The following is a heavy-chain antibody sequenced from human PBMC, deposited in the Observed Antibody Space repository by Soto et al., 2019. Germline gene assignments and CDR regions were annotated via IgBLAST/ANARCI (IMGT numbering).Heavy chain of an antibody. CDR2: IKKDGTED. V-gene: IGHV3-7*03. Sequence: GESLKISCVASGFTFGLYWMNWVREAPGKGLEWVAAIKKDGTEDYYADSVRGRFTITRHNAENSVFLQMNSLRVEDTAVYYCATIPSGRGFDYWGQGIPVTVSS. CDR3: ATIPSGRGFDY. CDR1: GFTFGLYW. J-gene: IGHJ4*02. D-gene: IGHD3-10*01.